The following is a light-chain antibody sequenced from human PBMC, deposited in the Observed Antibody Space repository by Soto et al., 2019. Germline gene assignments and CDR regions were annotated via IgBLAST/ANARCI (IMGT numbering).Light chain of an antibody. CDR2: DAS. CDR3: QQYNSLWT. CDR1: ESISSW. Sequence: EIQMTQSPSTLFASVGDRFTFTCRASESISSWLAWYQQKPGKATKLLIYDASSLESGVASRFSGSGSGTEFTLTISSLQPDDFATYYCQQYNSLWTFGQGTKVDIK. J-gene: IGKJ1*01. V-gene: IGKV1-5*01.